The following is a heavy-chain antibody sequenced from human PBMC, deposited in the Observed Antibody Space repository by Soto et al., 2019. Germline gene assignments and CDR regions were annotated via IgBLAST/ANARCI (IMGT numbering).Heavy chain of an antibody. Sequence: SETLSLTCTVSGGSISSSSYNWGWIGQPPGQGREWIGSIYYSGRTYYNPSLKSRVTISVDTSKNQFSLKLSSVTAADTAVYYCAKGGSGSYSNAFDIWGQGTMVTVSS. CDR2: IYYSGRT. CDR1: GGSISSSSYN. V-gene: IGHV4-39*01. D-gene: IGHD3-10*01. CDR3: AKGGSGSYSNAFDI. J-gene: IGHJ3*02.